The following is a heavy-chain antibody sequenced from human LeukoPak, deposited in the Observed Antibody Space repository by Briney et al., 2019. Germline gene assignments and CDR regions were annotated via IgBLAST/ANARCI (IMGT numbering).Heavy chain of an antibody. CDR3: ARLGGYHDPPDY. CDR2: IHHSGST. CDR1: GGSISSTNYY. J-gene: IGHJ4*02. D-gene: IGHD3-16*02. Sequence: PSETLSFTCTVSGGSISSTNYYRAWIRQPPGQELEWIKTIHHSGSTYDDPSLKSRFTMSVDTSKNQFFLSLSSVTAADTAVYYCARLGGYHDPPDYWGQGTLVTVSS. V-gene: IGHV4-39*01.